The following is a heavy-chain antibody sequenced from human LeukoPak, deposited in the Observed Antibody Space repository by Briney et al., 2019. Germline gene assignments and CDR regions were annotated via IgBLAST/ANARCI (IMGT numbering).Heavy chain of an antibody. CDR2: INPNTGGT. Sequence: ASVKVSCKASGYTFTGYYLHWVRQAPGQGLEWMGRINPNTGGTNYAQRFQGRVTMTRDTSISTAYMDLSRLTSDDTAVYYCARSPVGFWGRWFDPWGQGTLVTVSS. J-gene: IGHJ5*02. CDR1: GYTFTGYY. V-gene: IGHV1-2*06. D-gene: IGHD3-16*01. CDR3: ARSPVGFWGRWFDP.